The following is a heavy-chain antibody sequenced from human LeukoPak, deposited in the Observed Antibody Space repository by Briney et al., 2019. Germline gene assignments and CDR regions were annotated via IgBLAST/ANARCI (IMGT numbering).Heavy chain of an antibody. CDR2: ISSSSSYI. J-gene: IGHJ4*02. Sequence: KPGGSLRLSCAASGFTFSSYEMNWVRQAPGKGLEWVSSISSSSSYIYYADSVKGRFTISRDNAKNSLYLQMNSLRAEDTAVYYCASSPAVAATGRGQGTLVTASS. CDR3: ASSPAVAATG. D-gene: IGHD6-19*01. V-gene: IGHV3-21*01. CDR1: GFTFSSYE.